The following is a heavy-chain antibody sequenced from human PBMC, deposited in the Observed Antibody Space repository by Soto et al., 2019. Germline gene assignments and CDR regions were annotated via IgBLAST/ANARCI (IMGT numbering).Heavy chain of an antibody. CDR2: ISGSGGST. D-gene: IGHD5-12*01. Sequence: GGSLRLSCAASGFTFSSYAMSWVRQAPGKGLEWVSAISGSGGSTYYADSVKGRFTISRDNSKNTLYLQMNSLRAEDTAVYYCAKGGLRLLLAWADYYYGMDVWGQGTTVTVSS. J-gene: IGHJ6*02. CDR3: AKGGLRLLLAWADYYYGMDV. CDR1: GFTFSSYA. V-gene: IGHV3-23*01.